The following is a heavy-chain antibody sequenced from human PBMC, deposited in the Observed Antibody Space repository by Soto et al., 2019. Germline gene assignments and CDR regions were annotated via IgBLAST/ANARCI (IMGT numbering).Heavy chain of an antibody. CDR1: GGTFSSDA. Sequence: QVQLVQSGAEVKKPGSSVKVSCKASGGTFSSDAISWVRQAPGQGLEWMGEIIPIFGTANYAQKFQGRVTITADESTSTAYMEPSSLRSEDTAVYYCARDRGPSSGYYPYWFDPWGQGTLVTVS. D-gene: IGHD3-22*01. CDR2: IIPIFGTA. V-gene: IGHV1-69*12. J-gene: IGHJ5*02. CDR3: ARDRGPSSGYYPYWFDP.